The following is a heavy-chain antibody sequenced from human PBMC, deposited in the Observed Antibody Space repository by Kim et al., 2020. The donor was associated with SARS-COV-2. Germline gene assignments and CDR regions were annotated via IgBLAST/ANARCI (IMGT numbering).Heavy chain of an antibody. V-gene: IGHV3-53*01. J-gene: IGHJ4*02. Sequence: GGSLRLSCAASGFTVSSNYMSWVRQAPGKGLEWVAVLYSDASTYYADSVKGRFTISRDNSKNTLYLQMSSLRAEDTAVYYCARVVISFGGLTTDFFDYWGQGTLITVSS. CDR1: GFTVSSNY. CDR3: ARVVISFGGLTTDFFDY. CDR2: LYSDAST. D-gene: IGHD3-16*01.